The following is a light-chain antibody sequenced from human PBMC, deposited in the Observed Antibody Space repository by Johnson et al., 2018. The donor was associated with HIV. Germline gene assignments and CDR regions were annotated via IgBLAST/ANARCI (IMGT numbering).Light chain of an antibody. J-gene: IGLJ1*01. CDR3: GTWDSSLSRVSYV. V-gene: IGLV1-51*02. CDR2: ENN. Sequence: QSMLTQPPSVSAAPGQKVTISCSGSSSNIGNNHVSWYQQFPGTAPKLLIYENNKRPSGIPDRFSGSKSGTSATLGITGLQTGDEADYYCGTWDSSLSRVSYVFGPWTKVTVL. CDR1: SSNIGNNH.